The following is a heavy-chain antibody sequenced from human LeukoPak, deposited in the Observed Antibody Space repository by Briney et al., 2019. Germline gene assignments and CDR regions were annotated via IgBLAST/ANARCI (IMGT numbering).Heavy chain of an antibody. D-gene: IGHD6-19*01. Sequence: GGSLRLSCEVSGFIFSNYGMHWVRQAPGKGLEWVALIWYDGRTKFYADSVKGRFTISRDNSANILYLQMSSLRVEDTAVYYCAREWGRIAVAGGPGYWGQGALVTVSS. CDR3: AREWGRIAVAGGPGY. CDR1: GFIFSNYG. V-gene: IGHV3-33*01. CDR2: IWYDGRTK. J-gene: IGHJ4*02.